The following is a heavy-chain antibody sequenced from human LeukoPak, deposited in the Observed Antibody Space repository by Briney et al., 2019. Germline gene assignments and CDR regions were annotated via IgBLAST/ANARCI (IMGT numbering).Heavy chain of an antibody. Sequence: GSVKASRKTPGYTFPSFGNGLGRQGSGQGLELMGWISVYNGYTNYTQELQGRVTMTTDTSTSTAYMELRSLRSDDTAVYYCARDPNYYDSSGSQGAFDIWGQGTMVTVSS. V-gene: IGHV1-18*01. CDR3: ARDPNYYDSSGSQGAFDI. D-gene: IGHD3-22*01. CDR2: ISVYNGYT. CDR1: GYTFPSFG. J-gene: IGHJ3*02.